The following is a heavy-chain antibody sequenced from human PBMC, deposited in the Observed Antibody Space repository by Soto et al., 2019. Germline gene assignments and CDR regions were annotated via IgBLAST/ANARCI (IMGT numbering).Heavy chain of an antibody. CDR2: LYYSGTT. V-gene: IGHV4-59*12. D-gene: IGHD5-18*01. CDR3: ARVRRANGYFYLDS. Sequence: PSETLSLTCSVSGASISDYYWTWVRQPPGKGLEWIGYLYYSGTTNYNPSLMSRVTMLLDTSKSQFSLQLTSVTAADTAVYFCARVRRANGYFYLDSWGQGALVTV. J-gene: IGHJ4*02. CDR1: GASISDYY.